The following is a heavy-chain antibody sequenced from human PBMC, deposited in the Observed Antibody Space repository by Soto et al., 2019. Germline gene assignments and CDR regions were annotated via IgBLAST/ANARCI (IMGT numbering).Heavy chain of an antibody. J-gene: IGHJ6*02. CDR1: GFTFSNAW. D-gene: IGHD1-26*01. CDR3: ITVRKRELPTYYYYYGMDV. CDR2: IKSKTDGGTT. Sequence: GGSLRLSCAASGFTFSNAWMSWVRQAPGKGLEWVGRIKSKTDGGTTDYAAPVKGRFTISRDDSKNTLYLQMNSLKTEDTAVYYCITVRKRELPTYYYYYGMDVWGQGTTVTVSS. V-gene: IGHV3-15*01.